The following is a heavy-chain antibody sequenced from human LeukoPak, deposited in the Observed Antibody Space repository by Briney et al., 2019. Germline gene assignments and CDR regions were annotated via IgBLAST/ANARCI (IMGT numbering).Heavy chain of an antibody. CDR3: ARITCSSTSCYGASGFDY. CDR1: GGSISSSSYY. J-gene: IGHJ4*02. D-gene: IGHD2-2*01. Sequence: SETLSLTFTVSGGSISSSSYYWGWIRQPPGKGLEWIGGIYYSGSTYYNPSLKSRVTISVDRSKNQFSLKLSSVTAADTAVYYCARITCSSTSCYGASGFDYWGQGALVTVSS. V-gene: IGHV4-39*07. CDR2: IYYSGST.